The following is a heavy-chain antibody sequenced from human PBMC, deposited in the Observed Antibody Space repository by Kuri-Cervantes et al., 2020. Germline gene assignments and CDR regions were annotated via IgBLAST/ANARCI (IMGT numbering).Heavy chain of an antibody. J-gene: IGHJ6*02. V-gene: IGHV3-30*03. D-gene: IGHD3-3*01. Sequence: GGSLRLSCAASGFTFSSYGMHWVRQAPGKGLEWVAVISYDGSNKYYADSVKGRFTISRDNSKNTLYLQMNSLRAEDTAVYYCAEARAVLRFLEWEPDQNYYYYGMDVWGQGTTVTVSS. CDR1: GFTFSSYG. CDR2: ISYDGSNK. CDR3: AEARAVLRFLEWEPDQNYYYYGMDV.